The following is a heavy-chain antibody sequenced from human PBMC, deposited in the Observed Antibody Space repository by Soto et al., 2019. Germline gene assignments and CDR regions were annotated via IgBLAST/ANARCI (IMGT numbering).Heavy chain of an antibody. J-gene: IGHJ4*02. CDR2: IYYSGST. Sequence: KTSETLSLTCTVSGGSISSGDYYWSWIRQPPGKGLEWIGYIYYSGSTYYNPSLKSRVTISVDTSKNQFSLKLSSVTAADTAVYYCARVDMVRGVTGYYFDYWGQGTLVTV. D-gene: IGHD3-10*01. CDR3: ARVDMVRGVTGYYFDY. V-gene: IGHV4-30-4*01. CDR1: GGSISSGDYY.